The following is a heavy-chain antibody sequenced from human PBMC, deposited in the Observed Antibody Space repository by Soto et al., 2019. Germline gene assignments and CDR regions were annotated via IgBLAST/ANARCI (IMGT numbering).Heavy chain of an antibody. D-gene: IGHD3-22*01. CDR1: GGSISSYY. V-gene: IGHV4-59*01. CDR2: IYYSGST. CDR3: ARVDYYDSSGYTS. J-gene: IGHJ4*02. Sequence: SETLSLTCTVSGGSISSYYWSWIRQPPGKGLEWIGYIYYSGSTNYNPSLKSRVTISVDTSKNQFSLKLSSVTAADTAVYYCARVDYYDSSGYTSWGQGTLVTVPQ.